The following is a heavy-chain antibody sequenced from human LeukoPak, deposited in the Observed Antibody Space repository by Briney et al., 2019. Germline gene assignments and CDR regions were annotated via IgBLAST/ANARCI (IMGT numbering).Heavy chain of an antibody. D-gene: IGHD6-19*01. Sequence: SQTLSLTCAISGDSVSSNSAAWNWIRQSPSRGLEWLGRTYYRSKLYNDYAVSVKSRIPINPDTSKNQFSLQLNSVTPEDTAVYYCARVTEQWLGPGYYYYGMDVWGQGTTVTVSS. CDR2: TYYRSKLYN. J-gene: IGHJ6*02. V-gene: IGHV6-1*01. CDR3: ARVTEQWLGPGYYYYGMDV. CDR1: GDSVSSNSAA.